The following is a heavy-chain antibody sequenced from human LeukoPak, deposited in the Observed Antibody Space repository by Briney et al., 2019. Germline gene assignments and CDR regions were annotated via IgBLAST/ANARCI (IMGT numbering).Heavy chain of an antibody. CDR3: ARLNRWDYGERNYYYGMDV. V-gene: IGHV7-4-1*02. CDR2: INTNTGNP. CDR1: GYTFTSYA. Sequence: ASVKVSCKASGYTFTSYAMNWVRQAPGQGLEWMGWINTNTGNPTYAQGFTGRFVFSLDTSVSTAYLQISSLKAEDTAVYYCARLNRWDYGERNYYYGMDVWGQGTTVTVSS. J-gene: IGHJ6*02. D-gene: IGHD4-17*01.